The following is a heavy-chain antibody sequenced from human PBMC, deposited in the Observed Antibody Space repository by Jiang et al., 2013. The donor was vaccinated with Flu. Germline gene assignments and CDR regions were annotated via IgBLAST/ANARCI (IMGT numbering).Heavy chain of an antibody. V-gene: IGHV3-23*01. CDR2: ST. J-gene: IGHJ4*02. D-gene: IGHD1-20*01. CDR3: AKDLGLTGPVKPTYFDY. Sequence: STYYADSVKGRFTISRDNSKNTLYLQMNSLRAEDTAVYYCAKDLGLTGPVKPTYFDYWGQGTLVAVSS.